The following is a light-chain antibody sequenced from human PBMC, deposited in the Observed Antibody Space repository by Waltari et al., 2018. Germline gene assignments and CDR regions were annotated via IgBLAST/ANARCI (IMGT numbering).Light chain of an antibody. V-gene: IGLV3-1*01. CDR1: KFGAKY. CDR3: QAWDSDPV. J-gene: IGLJ3*02. Sequence: SYEVTQPPSVSVSPGQTASIPCSGDKFGAKYVSWYPQKPGQSPLLVIYQDFKRPSGIPERFSGSNSGNTATLTISGTQAMDEADYFCQAWDSDPVFGGGTKLTVL. CDR2: QDF.